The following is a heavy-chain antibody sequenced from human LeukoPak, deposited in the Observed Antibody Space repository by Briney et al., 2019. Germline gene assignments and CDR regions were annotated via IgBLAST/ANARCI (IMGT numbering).Heavy chain of an antibody. D-gene: IGHD3-3*01. Sequence: ASVKVSCKASGYTFTGYYMHWVRQAPGQGLEWMGWINPNSGGTNYAQKFQGRVTMTRDTSISTAYMELSRLRSDDTAVYYCARDVRFLEWFHPHGYFDYWGQGTLVTVSS. V-gene: IGHV1-2*02. CDR2: INPNSGGT. J-gene: IGHJ4*02. CDR1: GYTFTGYY. CDR3: ARDVRFLEWFHPHGYFDY.